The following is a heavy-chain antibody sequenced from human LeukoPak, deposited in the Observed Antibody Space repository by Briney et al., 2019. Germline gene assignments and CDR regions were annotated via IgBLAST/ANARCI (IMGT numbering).Heavy chain of an antibody. J-gene: IGHJ4*02. CDR3: AKDTMVRGVILYYFDY. CDR2: ISYDGSIR. V-gene: IGHV3-30-3*01. D-gene: IGHD3-10*01. CDR1: GVTFNTYP. Sequence: GGSLRLSCAASGVTFNTYPMHWVRQAPGKGLEWVAVISYDGSIRNYADSVKGRFTISRDNPKNTLYLEMNSLRIEDTAVYYCAKDTMVRGVILYYFDYWGQGTLVTVSS.